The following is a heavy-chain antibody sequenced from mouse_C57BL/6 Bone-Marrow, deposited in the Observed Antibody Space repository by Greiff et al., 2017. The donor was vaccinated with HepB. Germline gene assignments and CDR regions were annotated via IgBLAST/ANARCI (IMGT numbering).Heavy chain of an antibody. CDR1: GFTFSSYA. J-gene: IGHJ3*01. CDR2: ISDGGSYT. V-gene: IGHV5-4*03. D-gene: IGHD4-1*01. Sequence: EVMLVESGGGLVKPGGSLKLSCAASGFTFSSYAMSWVRQTPEKRLEWVATISDGGSYTYYPDNVKGRFTISRDNAKNNLYLQMSHLKSEDTAMYYCARLSLGAYWGQGTLVTVSA. CDR3: ARLSLGAY.